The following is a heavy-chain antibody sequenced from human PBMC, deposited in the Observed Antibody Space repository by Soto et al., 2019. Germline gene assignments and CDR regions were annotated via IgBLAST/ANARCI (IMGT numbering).Heavy chain of an antibody. CDR2: IYPGDSDT. J-gene: IGHJ6*02. CDR3: ARAPEVYCSSTSCYSTLDV. V-gene: IGHV5-51*01. CDR1: GYSFTNYW. Sequence: GESLKISCKGSGYSFTNYWIGWVRQMPGKGLEWMGIIYPGDSDTRYSPSFQGQVTISADKSISTAYLQWSSLKASDTAMYFCARAPEVYCSSTSCYSTLDVWGQGTSVTVSS. D-gene: IGHD2-2*02.